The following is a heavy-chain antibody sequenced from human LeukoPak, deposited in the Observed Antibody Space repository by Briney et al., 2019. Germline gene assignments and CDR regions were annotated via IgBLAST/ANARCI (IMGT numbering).Heavy chain of an antibody. CDR3: ARARDWFDP. CDR1: GVSISSGGYS. J-gene: IGHJ5*02. V-gene: IGHV4-30-2*01. CDR2: IYHSGST. Sequence: SETLSLTCAVSGVSISSGGYSWSWIRQPPGKGLEWIGYIYHSGSTYYNPSLKSRVTISVDRSKNQFSLKLSSVTAADTAVYYCARARDWFDPWGQGTLVTVSS.